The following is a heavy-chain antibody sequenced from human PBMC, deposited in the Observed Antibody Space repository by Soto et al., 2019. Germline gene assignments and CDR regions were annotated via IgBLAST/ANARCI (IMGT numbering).Heavy chain of an antibody. CDR1: GYTFTSYT. CDR2: INAGNGNT. J-gene: IGHJ4*02. CDR3: SRISPSSWFESSHYYFDY. V-gene: IGHV1-3*01. D-gene: IGHD6-13*01. Sequence: ASVKVSCKASGYTFTSYTMHWVRQAPGQRLEWMGWINAGNGNTKYSQKFQGRVTITRDTSASTAYMELSSLRSEDTAVYYCSRISPSSWFESSHYYFDYWGQGTLVTVS.